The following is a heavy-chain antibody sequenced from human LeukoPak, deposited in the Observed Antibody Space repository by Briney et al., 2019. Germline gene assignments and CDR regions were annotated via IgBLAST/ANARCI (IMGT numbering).Heavy chain of an antibody. CDR3: ARDRASGSGKYYFDY. CDR2: IDYSGWT. Sequence: SETLSLTCTVSGGSISNYWSWIRQPPGKGLEWIGYIDYSGWTNYNPSLKSRVAISVDTSKNQFSLKLSSVTAADTAVYYCARDRASGSGKYYFDYWGQGTLVTVSS. CDR1: GGSISNY. D-gene: IGHD3-10*01. V-gene: IGHV4-59*01. J-gene: IGHJ4*02.